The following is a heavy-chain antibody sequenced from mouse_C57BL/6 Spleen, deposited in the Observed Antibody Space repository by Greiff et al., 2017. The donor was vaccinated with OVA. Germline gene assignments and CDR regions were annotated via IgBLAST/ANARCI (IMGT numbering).Heavy chain of an antibody. V-gene: IGHV14-4*01. CDR2: IDPENGDT. CDR1: GFNIKDDY. J-gene: IGHJ2*01. Sequence: VQLKQSGAELVRPGASVKLSCTASGFNIKDDYMHWVKQRPEQGLEWIGWIDPENGDTEYAPKFQGKATITADTSSNTAYLQLSSLTSEDTAVYYCTRWLLNYWGQGTTLTVSS. D-gene: IGHD2-3*01. CDR3: TRWLLNY.